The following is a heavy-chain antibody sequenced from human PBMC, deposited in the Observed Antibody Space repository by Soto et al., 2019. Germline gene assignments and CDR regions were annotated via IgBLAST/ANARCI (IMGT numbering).Heavy chain of an antibody. J-gene: IGHJ6*02. Sequence: ESGGGVVQPGRSLRLSCAASGFTFSSFGMHWVRQAPGKGLEGGSLIWYDGSKKSYGDSVKGRLTISRDNSRNTVYLQMNSPRADDTAVYYCARDASYYSLWSGYYPSRNGMDVWGQGTTVTVSS. CDR1: GFTFSSFG. D-gene: IGHD3-3*01. CDR2: IWYDGSKK. V-gene: IGHV3-33*01. CDR3: ARDASYYSLWSGYYPSRNGMDV.